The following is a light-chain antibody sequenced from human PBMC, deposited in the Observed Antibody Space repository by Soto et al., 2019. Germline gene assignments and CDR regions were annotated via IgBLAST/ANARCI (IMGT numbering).Light chain of an antibody. V-gene: IGLV2-23*01. CDR3: CSYASGGTYG. CDR2: EAI. CDR1: STDVGSSNL. J-gene: IGLJ1*01. Sequence: QSVLTQPASVSGSPGQSITISCTGTSTDVGSSNLVSWYQQHPGKAPKLIIFEAINRPSGISDRFSGSKSGNTASLTISGLQAEDEASYYCCSYASGGTYGFGTGTKLTVL.